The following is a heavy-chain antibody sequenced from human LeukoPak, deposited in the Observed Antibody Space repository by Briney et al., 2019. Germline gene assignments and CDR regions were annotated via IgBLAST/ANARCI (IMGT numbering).Heavy chain of an antibody. CDR3: ARAGPNDAFDI. CDR1: GYTFTSYA. D-gene: IGHD2-8*02. J-gene: IGHJ3*02. V-gene: IGHV1-69*05. Sequence: ASVKVSCKASGYTFTSYAMNWVRQAPGQGLEWMGGIIPIFGTANYAQKFQGRVTITTDESTSTAYMELSSLRSEDTAVYYCARAGPNDAFDIWGQGTMVTVSS. CDR2: IIPIFGTA.